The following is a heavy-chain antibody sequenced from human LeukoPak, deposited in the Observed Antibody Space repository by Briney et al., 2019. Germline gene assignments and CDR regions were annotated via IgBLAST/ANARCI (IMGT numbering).Heavy chain of an antibody. Sequence: SETLSLTCTVSGGSVSGSSYYWSWIRQPAGKGLEWIGRIYTSGSTNYNPSLKSRVTMSVDTSKNQFSLKLSSVTAADTAVYYCARPLGGATDAFDIWGQGTMVTVSS. CDR2: IYTSGST. CDR3: ARPLGGATDAFDI. D-gene: IGHD1-26*01. V-gene: IGHV4-61*02. J-gene: IGHJ3*02. CDR1: GGSVSGSSYY.